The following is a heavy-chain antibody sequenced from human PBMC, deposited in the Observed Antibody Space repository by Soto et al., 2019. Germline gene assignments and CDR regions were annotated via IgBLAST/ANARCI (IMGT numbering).Heavy chain of an antibody. D-gene: IGHD1-26*01. J-gene: IGHJ4*02. V-gene: IGHV3-53*01. Sequence: GDSLIHSYKPSGFTVRTSYHSRINQAAGLGLEWVSVIYSGGRTYYADSVKGRFTISRDNSKNTLYLQMNSLRAEDTAVYYCASDSGSYYEYYWGQGTLVTVSS. CDR1: GFTVRTSY. CDR3: ASDSGSYYEYY. CDR2: IYSGGRT.